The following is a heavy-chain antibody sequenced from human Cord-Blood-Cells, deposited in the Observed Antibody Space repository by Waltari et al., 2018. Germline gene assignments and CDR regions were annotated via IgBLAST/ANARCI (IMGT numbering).Heavy chain of an antibody. V-gene: IGHV1-69*06. J-gene: IGHJ4*02. CDR1: GGTFSSYA. Sequence: QVQLVQSGAEVKKPGSSVQISCKASGGTFSSYAISWVRQARGKGLEWMGGIIPIFGTANYAQKFQGRVTITADKSTSTAYMELSSLRSEDTAVYYCARGPRYCSGGSCYYFDYWGQGTLVTVSS. CDR3: ARGPRYCSGGSCYYFDY. D-gene: IGHD2-15*01. CDR2: IIPIFGTA.